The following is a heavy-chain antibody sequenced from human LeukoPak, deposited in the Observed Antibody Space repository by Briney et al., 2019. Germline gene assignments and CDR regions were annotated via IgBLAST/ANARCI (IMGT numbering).Heavy chain of an antibody. Sequence: GGSLRPSCAASGFTFSSYAMSWVRQAPGKGLEWVSAISGSGGSTYYADSVKGRFTISRDNSKNTLYLQMNSLRAEDTAVYYCAKDNIVVVPAAGHGMDVWGQGTTVTVSS. CDR3: AKDNIVVVPAAGHGMDV. CDR1: GFTFSSYA. V-gene: IGHV3-23*01. CDR2: ISGSGGST. D-gene: IGHD2-2*01. J-gene: IGHJ6*02.